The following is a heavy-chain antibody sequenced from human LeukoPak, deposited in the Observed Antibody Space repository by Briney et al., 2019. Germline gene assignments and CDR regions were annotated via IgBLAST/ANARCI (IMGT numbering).Heavy chain of an antibody. D-gene: IGHD4-11*01. V-gene: IGHV3-23*01. Sequence: GGSLRLSCAGFGFTLSRYAMSWVRQAPGKGLEWVSAISGGASDTYYADSVKGRFTISRDNSKSTLYLQMNSLRAEDTAVYYCAKSTVATNDFWGQGTLVTVSS. CDR3: AKSTVATNDF. CDR1: GFTLSRYA. J-gene: IGHJ4*02. CDR2: ISGGASDT.